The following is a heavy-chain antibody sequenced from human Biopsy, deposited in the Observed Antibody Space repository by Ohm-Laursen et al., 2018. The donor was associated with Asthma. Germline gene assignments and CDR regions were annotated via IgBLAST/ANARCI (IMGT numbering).Heavy chain of an antibody. J-gene: IGHJ4*02. Sequence: SLRLSCAASGFAVSRDYMFWVRQAPGKGLEWVSVIYSSGTSHTADSVRGRFTISRDYSKNKLYLQMHSLRAEDTAVYYCARGDSSNWSHYYFDYWGQGTLVTVSS. CDR1: GFAVSRDY. CDR2: IYSSGTS. V-gene: IGHV3-53*01. D-gene: IGHD3-22*01. CDR3: ARGDSSNWSHYYFDY.